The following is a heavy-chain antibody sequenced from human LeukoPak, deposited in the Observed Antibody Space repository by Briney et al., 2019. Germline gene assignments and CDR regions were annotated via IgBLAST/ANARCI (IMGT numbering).Heavy chain of an antibody. CDR3: AREGPIVGATHLVDY. J-gene: IGHJ4*02. CDR2: INPNSGGT. Sequence: ASVKVSCKAYGYTFTAYYMHWVRQAPGQGLEWMGWINPNSGGTNYAQKFQGSVTMTRDTSISTAYMGLSRPRSDDTALYYCAREGPIVGATHLVDYWGQGTLVIVSS. V-gene: IGHV1-2*02. CDR1: GYTFTAYY. D-gene: IGHD1-26*01.